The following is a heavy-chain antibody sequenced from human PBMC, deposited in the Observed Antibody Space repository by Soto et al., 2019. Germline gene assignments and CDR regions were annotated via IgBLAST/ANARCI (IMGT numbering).Heavy chain of an antibody. D-gene: IGHD5-12*01. CDR3: ERTYIVTTNWFDP. CDR2: INHRGST. V-gene: IGHV4-34*02. CDR1: GESFIGYY. Sequence: QVHLQQWGAGLLKPSETLSLTGAVYGESFIGYYWTWIRQPPGKGLEWIGEINHRGSTNYNPSLKSRVTISIDTSKNQFSLKLTSVTAAYTAVDYCERTYIVTTNWFDPWGQGTLVTVSS. J-gene: IGHJ5*02.